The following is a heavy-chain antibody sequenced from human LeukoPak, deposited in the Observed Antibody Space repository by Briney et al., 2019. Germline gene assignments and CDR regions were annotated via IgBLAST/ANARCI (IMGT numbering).Heavy chain of an antibody. J-gene: IGHJ4*02. D-gene: IGHD3-3*01. V-gene: IGHV4-39*07. Sequence: SETLSLTCTASGDSISTTSYYWSWIRQPPGKGLEWIGEINHSGSTNYNPSLKSRVTISVDTSKNQFSLKLSSVTAADTAVYYCAREHDFWSGYYSAVGYYFDYWGQGTLVTVSS. CDR3: AREHDFWSGYYSAVGYYFDY. CDR2: INHSGST. CDR1: GDSISTTSYY.